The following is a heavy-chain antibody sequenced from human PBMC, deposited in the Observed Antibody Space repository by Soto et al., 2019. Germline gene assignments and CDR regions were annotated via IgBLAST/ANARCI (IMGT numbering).Heavy chain of an antibody. J-gene: IGHJ5*02. Sequence: GASVKVSCKASGYTFTGYYMHWVRQAPGQGLEWMGWINPNSGGTNYAQKFQGWVTMTRDTSISTAYMELSRLRSDDTAVYYCARGPLSDWDWFDPWGQGTLGTVSS. CDR2: INPNSGGT. D-gene: IGHD2-21*01. CDR3: ARGPLSDWDWFDP. V-gene: IGHV1-2*04. CDR1: GYTFTGYY.